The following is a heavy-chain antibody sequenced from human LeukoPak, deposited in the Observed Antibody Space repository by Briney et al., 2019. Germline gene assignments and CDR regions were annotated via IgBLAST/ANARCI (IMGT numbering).Heavy chain of an antibody. D-gene: IGHD2-15*01. V-gene: IGHV1-46*01. Sequence: ASVKVSCKASGYTFTSYYMHWVRQAPGQGLEWMGIINPSGGSTSYAQKFQGRATMTRDTSTSTVYMELSSLRSEDTAVYYCARGGLGYCSGGSCDNWFDPWGQGTLVTVSS. J-gene: IGHJ5*02. CDR2: INPSGGST. CDR1: GYTFTSYY. CDR3: ARGGLGYCSGGSCDNWFDP.